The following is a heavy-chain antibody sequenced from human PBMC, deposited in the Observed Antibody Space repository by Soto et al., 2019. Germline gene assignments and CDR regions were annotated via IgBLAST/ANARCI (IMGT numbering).Heavy chain of an antibody. CDR3: AKGRGYCTSTTCYVGSDY. CDR1: GFTFSSYA. J-gene: IGHJ4*02. CDR2: ISGSGLST. Sequence: LSCAASGFTFSSYAMSWVRQAPGKGLEWVSAISGSGLSTYYADSVKGRFTISRDNSKNTLYLEMHSLRAEDTAVYYCAKGRGYCTSTTCYVGSDYWGQGTLVTVSS. V-gene: IGHV3-23*01. D-gene: IGHD2-2*01.